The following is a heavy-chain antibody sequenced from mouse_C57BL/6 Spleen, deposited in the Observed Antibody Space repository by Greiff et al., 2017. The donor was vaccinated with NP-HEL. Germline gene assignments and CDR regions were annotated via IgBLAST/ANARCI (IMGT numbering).Heavy chain of an antibody. CDR2: IDPETGGT. CDR3: TRFFGTTGY. CDR1: GYTFTDYE. V-gene: IGHV1-15*01. Sequence: QVQLQQSGAELVRPGASVTLSCKASGYTFTDYEMHWVKQTPVHGLEWIGAIDPETGGTAYNQKFQGKAILTADKSSSTAYMELRSLTSEDSAVYYCTRFFGTTGYWGQGTTLTVSS. J-gene: IGHJ2*01. D-gene: IGHD1-1*01.